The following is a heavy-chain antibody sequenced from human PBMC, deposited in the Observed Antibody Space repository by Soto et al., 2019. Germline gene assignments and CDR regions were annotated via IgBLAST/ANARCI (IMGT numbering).Heavy chain of an antibody. J-gene: IGHJ6*02. Sequence: GGSLRLSCAASGFTFSSYAMHWVRQAPGKGLEWVAVISYDGSNKYYADSVKGRFTISRDNSKNTLYLQMNSLRAEDPAVYYCARALTGTTGSYYYYGMDVWGQGTTVTVSS. D-gene: IGHD1-20*01. CDR1: GFTFSSYA. V-gene: IGHV3-30*04. CDR3: ARALTGTTGSYYYYGMDV. CDR2: ISYDGSNK.